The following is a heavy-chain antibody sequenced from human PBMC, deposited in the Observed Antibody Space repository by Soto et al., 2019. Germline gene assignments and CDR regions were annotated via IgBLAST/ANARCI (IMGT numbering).Heavy chain of an antibody. J-gene: IGHJ6*03. Sequence: QVQLQQWGAGLLKPSETLSLTCAGYGGSFSGYYWSWIRQPPGKGLEWIGEINHSGSTNYNPSLTSRVTISVDTSKNQFSLKLSSVTAADTAVYYCARGWGYCSGGSCYKDYYYYMDVWGKGTTVTVSS. D-gene: IGHD2-15*01. CDR3: ARGWGYCSGGSCYKDYYYYMDV. V-gene: IGHV4-34*01. CDR2: INHSGST. CDR1: GGSFSGYY.